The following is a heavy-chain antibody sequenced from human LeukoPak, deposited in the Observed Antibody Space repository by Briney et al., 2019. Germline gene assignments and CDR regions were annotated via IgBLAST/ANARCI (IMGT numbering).Heavy chain of an antibody. CDR1: ALTYSRYR. CDR3: AKVKNGSGDYYYRDV. D-gene: IGHD5-24*01. CDR2: IPVGGSNK. V-gene: IGHV3-30*02. Sequence: GGSLTLLCTASALTYSRYRMHWLRQARGKGLEWGAFIPVGGSNKYCADSVKGRFTISRDNSKNPLYLQMNSLRAEDTAVYFCAKVKNGSGDYYYRDVWGKGTTVTVSS. J-gene: IGHJ6*03.